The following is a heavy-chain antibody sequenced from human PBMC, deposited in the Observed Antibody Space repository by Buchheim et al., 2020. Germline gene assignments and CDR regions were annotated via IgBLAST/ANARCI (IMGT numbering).Heavy chain of an antibody. CDR3: AKGQEYGDFSDY. CDR2: ISGSGANT. D-gene: IGHD4-17*01. CDR1: GFTFSIYA. V-gene: IGHV3-23*01. J-gene: IGHJ4*02. Sequence: EMQLLESGGGLVQPGGSLRLSCAASGFTFSIYAMSWVRQAPGKGLEWVSLISGSGANTYYADSVKGRFTISRDNSKNTMYLHLNSLRGDDTAIYYCAKGQEYGDFSDYWGQGTL.